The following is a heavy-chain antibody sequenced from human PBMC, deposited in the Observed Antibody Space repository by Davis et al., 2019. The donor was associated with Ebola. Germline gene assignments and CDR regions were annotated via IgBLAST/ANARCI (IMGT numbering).Heavy chain of an antibody. V-gene: IGHV4-34*01. CDR2: INHSGST. CDR1: GGSFSGYY. CDR3: ARPRVLGRLYYFDY. J-gene: IGHJ4*02. Sequence: PSETLSLTCAVYGGSFSGYYWSWIRQPPGKGLEWIGEINHSGSTNYNPSLKSRVTISVDTSKNQFSLKLSSVTAADTAVYYCARPRVLGRLYYFDYWGQGTLVTVSS. D-gene: IGHD2-8*02.